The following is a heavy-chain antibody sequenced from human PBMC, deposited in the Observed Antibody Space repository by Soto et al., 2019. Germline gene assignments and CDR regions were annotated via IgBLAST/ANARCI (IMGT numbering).Heavy chain of an antibody. CDR2: IYYSGST. CDR1: GGSISSYY. V-gene: IGHV4-59*01. CDR3: ARDPTDADETPYYYYGMDV. J-gene: IGHJ6*02. Sequence: SETLSLTCTVSGGSISSYYWGWIRQPPGKXLEWIGYIYYSGSTNYNPSLKSRVTISVDTSKNQFSLKLSSVTAADTAVYYCARDPTDADETPYYYYGMDVWGQGTTVTVSS.